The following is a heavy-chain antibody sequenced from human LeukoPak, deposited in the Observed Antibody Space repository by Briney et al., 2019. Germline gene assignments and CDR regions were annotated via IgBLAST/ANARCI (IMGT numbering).Heavy chain of an antibody. J-gene: IGHJ5*02. CDR2: ISDQNGNT. Sequence: GASVKVSCKASGYTFTSYGISWVRQAPGQGLEWMGWISDQNGNTKYAQKFQGRVTITADTSTDTAYMELSSLRSEDTAVYYCATTKVVTITFDPWGQGTLVTVSS. CDR1: GYTFTSYG. D-gene: IGHD5-12*01. CDR3: ATTKVVTITFDP. V-gene: IGHV1-18*01.